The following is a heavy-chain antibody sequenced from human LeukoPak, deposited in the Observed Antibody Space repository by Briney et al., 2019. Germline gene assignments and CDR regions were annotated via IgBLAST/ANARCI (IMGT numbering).Heavy chain of an antibody. J-gene: IGHJ4*02. D-gene: IGHD3-10*01. V-gene: IGHV3-15*01. CDR2: VKSKASGETT. Sequence: PGGSLRLSCAASGFTFSSAWMDWVRQAPGKGLEWVGRVKSKASGETTDYAAPVKGRFSISRDDSKNMLYLEMNSLKSEDTAVYYYGDAGSSPWTPYWGQGTLVTVSS. CDR3: GDAGSSPWTPY. CDR1: GFTFSSAW.